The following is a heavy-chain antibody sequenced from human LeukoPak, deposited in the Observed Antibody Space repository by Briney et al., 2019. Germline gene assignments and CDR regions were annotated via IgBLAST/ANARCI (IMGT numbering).Heavy chain of an antibody. CDR3: ARDWVVVQPYIMDV. CDR1: SGSISSHY. V-gene: IGHV4-59*11. Sequence: KPSETLSLICTVSSGSISSHYWSWIRQPPGRGLEWIGYISYSGYTNYNPSLKSRVTISLDTSKNQFSLKLTSVTAADTGVYCCARDWVVVQPYIMDVWGQGTTVTVSS. CDR2: ISYSGYT. D-gene: IGHD2-2*01. J-gene: IGHJ6*02.